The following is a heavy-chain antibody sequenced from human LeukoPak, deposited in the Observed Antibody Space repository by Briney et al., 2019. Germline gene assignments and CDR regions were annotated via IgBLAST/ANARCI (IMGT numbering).Heavy chain of an antibody. CDR2: TYYRSKWYN. CDR1: GDSVSSSSAS. CDR3: AMYSSSWYAIK. D-gene: IGHD6-13*01. Sequence: PSQTLSLTCAVSGDSVSSSSASRNWIRQSPSRGLEWLGRTYYRSKWYNDYAGSVKSRITVNPDTSKNQFSLQLNSVTPEDTAVYYCAMYSSSWYAIKWGQGTLVTVSS. V-gene: IGHV6-1*01. J-gene: IGHJ4*02.